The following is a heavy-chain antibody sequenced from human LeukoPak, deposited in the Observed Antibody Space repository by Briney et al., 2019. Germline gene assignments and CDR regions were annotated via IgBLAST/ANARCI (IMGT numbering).Heavy chain of an antibody. D-gene: IGHD2-2*02. CDR3: ARDQGGGYCSSTSCYTGNDAFDI. Sequence: ASVKVSCKASGYTFTGYYMHWVRQAPGQGLEWMGWINPNSGGTNYAQKFQGRVTMTRDTSISTAYMELSRLRSDDTAVYYCARDQGGGYCSSTSCYTGNDAFDIWGQGTTVTVSS. CDR1: GYTFTGYY. J-gene: IGHJ3*02. CDR2: INPNSGGT. V-gene: IGHV1-2*02.